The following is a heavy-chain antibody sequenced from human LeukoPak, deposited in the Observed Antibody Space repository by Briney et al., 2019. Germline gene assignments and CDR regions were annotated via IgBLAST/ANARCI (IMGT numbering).Heavy chain of an antibody. V-gene: IGHV1-18*01. D-gene: IGHD2-2*01. CDR2: ISAYNGNT. CDR3: ARGYCSSATCRHFDY. Sequence: GASVKVSCKASGYTFTNYGFSWVRQAPGQGLEWMGWISAYNGNTNYAQKLQGRVTMTADTSTTTAYMELRSLRSDDTAVYYCARGYCSSATCRHFDYWGQGALVTVSS. J-gene: IGHJ4*02. CDR1: GYTFTNYG.